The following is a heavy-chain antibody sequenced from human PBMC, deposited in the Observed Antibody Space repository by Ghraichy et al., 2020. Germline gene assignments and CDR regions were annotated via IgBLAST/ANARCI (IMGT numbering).Heavy chain of an antibody. CDR2: INHSGST. Sequence: SETLSLTCAVYGGSFSGYYWSWIRQPPGKGLEWIGEINHSGSTNYNPSLKSRVTISVDTSKNQFSLKLSSVTAADTAVYYCATTSHYCSGGSCYYAFDIWGQGTMVTVSS. V-gene: IGHV4-34*01. D-gene: IGHD2-15*01. CDR3: ATTSHYCSGGSCYYAFDI. J-gene: IGHJ3*02. CDR1: GGSFSGYY.